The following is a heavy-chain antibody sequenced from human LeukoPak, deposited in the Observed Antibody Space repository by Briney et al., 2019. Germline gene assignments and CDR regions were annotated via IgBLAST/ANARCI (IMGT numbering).Heavy chain of an antibody. CDR2: IYHGGTT. CDR3: ARHGGSLDYFDS. Sequence: PSETLSLTCSVSTGSISTYYWSWIRQSPGKGLEWIGYIYHGGTTSYNPSLKRRVTISVDSPKSQFFLRLTSLTAADTALYYCARHGGSLDYFDSWGPGSLGIVSS. D-gene: IGHD2-15*01. V-gene: IGHV4-59*08. J-gene: IGHJ4*02. CDR1: TGSISTYY.